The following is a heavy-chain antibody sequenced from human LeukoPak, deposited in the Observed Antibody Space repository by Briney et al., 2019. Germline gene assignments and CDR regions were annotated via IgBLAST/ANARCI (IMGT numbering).Heavy chain of an antibody. Sequence: PSETLSLTCDVSGASISNSHWTWIRQPAGKGLEWIGRIDGSGNTIYSPSLKNRVTMSVDTSKKQSSLKLGSVTAADTAFYYCARWCSSSSCYGGYDYWGQGTPVTVSS. D-gene: IGHD2-2*01. CDR1: GASISNSH. V-gene: IGHV4-59*10. J-gene: IGHJ4*02. CDR2: IDGSGNT. CDR3: ARWCSSSSCYGGYDY.